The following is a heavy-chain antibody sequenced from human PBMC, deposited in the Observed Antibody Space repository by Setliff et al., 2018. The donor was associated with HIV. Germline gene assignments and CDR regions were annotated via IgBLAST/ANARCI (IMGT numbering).Heavy chain of an antibody. CDR1: GYTFTGYY. CDR2: INPGGGNT. V-gene: IGHV1-46*01. D-gene: IGHD3-10*01. CDR3: ARGLRGVVKGRYYYMDV. J-gene: IGHJ6*03. Sequence: GASVKVSCKASGYTFTGYYVHWVRQAPGQGLEWMGWINPGGGNTNYAQKFQGRVTVTRDTSTSTVYMELSSLTSDDTAVYYCARGLRGVVKGRYYYMDVWGKGTTVTVSS.